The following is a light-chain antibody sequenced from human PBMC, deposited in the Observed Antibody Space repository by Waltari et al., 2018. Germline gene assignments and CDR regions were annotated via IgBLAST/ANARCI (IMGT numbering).Light chain of an antibody. J-gene: IGLJ2*01. CDR2: GKN. Sequence: SSELTPDPAVSVALGQTVRITCQGASLRTSYASWYQPKSGQAPILVLFGKNNRPSGIPDRFSGYNSETTTSLTITGAQEEDEADYYCSARDSSASHVLFAGGTKLTVL. CDR3: SARDSSASHVL. CDR1: SLRTSY. V-gene: IGLV3-19*01.